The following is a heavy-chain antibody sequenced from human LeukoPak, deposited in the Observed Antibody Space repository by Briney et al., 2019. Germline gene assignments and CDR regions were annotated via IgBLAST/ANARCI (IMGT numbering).Heavy chain of an antibody. CDR3: ARDLYGYDSSGSSPLFDY. CDR2: ISSSGSTI. J-gene: IGHJ4*02. Sequence: GGSLRLSCAASGFTFGSYAMHWVRQAPGKGLEWVSYISSSGSTIYYADSVKGRFSISRDNAKNSLYLQMNRLRAEDTAVYYCARDLYGYDSSGSSPLFDYWGQGTLVTVSS. V-gene: IGHV3-48*03. CDR1: GFTFGSYA. D-gene: IGHD3-22*01.